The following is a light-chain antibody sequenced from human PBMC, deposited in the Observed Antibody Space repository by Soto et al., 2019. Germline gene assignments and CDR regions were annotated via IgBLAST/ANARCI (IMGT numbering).Light chain of an antibody. CDR1: SSDIGRHNL. V-gene: IGLV2-23*01. J-gene: IGLJ2*01. CDR3: CSYAGGASVV. Sequence: QSALTQPASVSGSPGQSITISCTGTSSDIGRHNLVSWYQQHPGKAPKLMVYEDIERPSGVSDRFSGSKSGNTASLTISGLQTEDEANYYCCSYAGGASVVFGGGTQLTVL. CDR2: EDI.